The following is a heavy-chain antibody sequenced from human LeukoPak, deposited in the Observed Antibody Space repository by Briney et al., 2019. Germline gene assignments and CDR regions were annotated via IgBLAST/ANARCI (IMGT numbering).Heavy chain of an antibody. Sequence: SETLSLTCTVSGGSISSYYWSWIRQPAGKGLEWIGRIYTSGSTNYNPSLKSRVTMSVDTSKNQFSLKLSSVTAADTAVYYCARGTNIGSSPYYFDYWGQGTLVTVSS. CDR1: GGSISSYY. V-gene: IGHV4-4*07. D-gene: IGHD6-6*01. CDR3: ARGTNIGSSPYYFDY. CDR2: IYTSGST. J-gene: IGHJ4*02.